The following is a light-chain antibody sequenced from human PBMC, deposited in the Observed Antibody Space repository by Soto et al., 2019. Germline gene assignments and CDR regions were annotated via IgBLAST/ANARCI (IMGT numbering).Light chain of an antibody. J-gene: IGKJ1*01. V-gene: IGKV1-8*01. CDR1: QGISSY. Sequence: PMTLSKAWLCVSQGDSVNIAGRARQGISSYLAWYQQKPGKAPKLLIYAASTMQSGVPSRFSGSGSGTDFTLTISCLQSEDFAPYYCQQCSSYPRTFGEGTKVDIK. CDR3: QQCSSYPRT. CDR2: AAS.